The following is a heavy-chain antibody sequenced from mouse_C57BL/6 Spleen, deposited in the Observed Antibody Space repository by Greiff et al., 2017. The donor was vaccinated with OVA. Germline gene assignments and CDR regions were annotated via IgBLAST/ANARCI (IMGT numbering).Heavy chain of an antibody. CDR1: GYTFTSYW. CDR3: TRGGDYDYADY. CDR2: IYPGNSDT. J-gene: IGHJ2*01. Sequence: VQLQQSGTVLARPGASVKMSCKTSGYTFTSYWMHWVKQRPGQGLEWIGDIYPGNSDTSYKPQITGKAKLTAVTSASTAYMELSSRTNEDSAVYYCTRGGDYDYADYWGQGTTLTVAS. D-gene: IGHD2-4*01. V-gene: IGHV1-5*01.